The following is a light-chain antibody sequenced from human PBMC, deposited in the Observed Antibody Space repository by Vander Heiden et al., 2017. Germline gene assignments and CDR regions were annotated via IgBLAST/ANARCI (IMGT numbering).Light chain of an antibody. CDR2: WAS. Sequence: DFVMTQSPDSLAVSLGERATINCKSSQTVLYSSNNKNYLAWYQQKPGQPPKLLIYWASTRESGVPDRFSGSGSGTDFTLTISSLQAEDVAVYYCQQYDSTPQTFGQGTKVEIK. CDR3: QQYDSTPQT. J-gene: IGKJ1*01. V-gene: IGKV4-1*01. CDR1: QTVLYSSNNKNY.